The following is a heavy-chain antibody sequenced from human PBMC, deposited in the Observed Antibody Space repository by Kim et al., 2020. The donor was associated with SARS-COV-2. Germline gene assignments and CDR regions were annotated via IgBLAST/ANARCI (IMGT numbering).Heavy chain of an antibody. D-gene: IGHD3-10*01. CDR3: ARVGMSLGRAFDI. J-gene: IGHJ3*02. Sequence: ADSVKGRFTISRDNSKNTLYLQMNSLRAEDTAVYYCARVGMSLGRAFDIWGQGTMVTVSS. V-gene: IGHV3-66*01.